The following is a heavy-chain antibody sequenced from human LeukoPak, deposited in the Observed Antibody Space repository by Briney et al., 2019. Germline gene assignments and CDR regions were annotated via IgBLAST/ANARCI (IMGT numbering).Heavy chain of an antibody. CDR2: IYDSGST. J-gene: IGHJ4*02. Sequence: SETLSLTCTVSGGSVNSGSYYWSWIRQPPGKGLEWIGYIYDSGSTNHNPSLKSRVTMSEDTSKNQFSLKLSSVTAADTAVYYCARGGLTFGGDWGQGTLVTVSS. CDR3: ARGGLTFGGD. CDR1: GGSVNSGSYY. D-gene: IGHD3-10*01. V-gene: IGHV4-61*01.